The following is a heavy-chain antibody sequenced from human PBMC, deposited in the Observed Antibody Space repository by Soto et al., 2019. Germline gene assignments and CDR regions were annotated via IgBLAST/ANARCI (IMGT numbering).Heavy chain of an antibody. CDR1: GFTFSIYA. Sequence: QVQLVESGGGVVQPGRSLRVSCAASGFTFSIYAMHWVRQAPGTGLEWVAVISYDGTKTYYADSVKGRFTISRAKNTVYLQMNSLRDEDTAVYSCAKDRGPRMQWLIDPFDYWGQGTVVTVSP. CDR2: ISYDGTKT. J-gene: IGHJ4*02. CDR3: AKDRGPRMQWLIDPFDY. V-gene: IGHV3-30*18. D-gene: IGHD6-19*01.